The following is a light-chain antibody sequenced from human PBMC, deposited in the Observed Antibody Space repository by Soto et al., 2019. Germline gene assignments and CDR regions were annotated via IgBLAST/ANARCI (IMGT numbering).Light chain of an antibody. CDR3: SSYTSSSTYV. V-gene: IGLV2-14*01. CDR1: SSDVGGYNY. Sequence: QSALTQPASVSGSPGQSITIACTGTSSDVGGYNYVSWYQQYPGKAPRLVISDVSNRPSGVSNRCSGSKSGNSASLTISGLQAEDEADYYCSSYTSSSTYVFGTGTKVTVL. CDR2: DVS. J-gene: IGLJ1*01.